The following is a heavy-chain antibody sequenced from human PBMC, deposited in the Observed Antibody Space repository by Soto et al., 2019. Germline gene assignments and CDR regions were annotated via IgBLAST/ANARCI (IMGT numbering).Heavy chain of an antibody. CDR3: ARGGRRSPGMDV. CDR2: IYYSGST. J-gene: IGHJ6*02. Sequence: QVQLQESGPGLVKPSQTLSLTCTVSGGSISSGGYYWSWIRQHPGKGLEWIGYIYYSGSTYYNPSLKSRVTISVDTSKNGFSLKLRSVTDADTAVYYCARGGRRSPGMDVWGQGTTVTVSS. V-gene: IGHV4-31*03. CDR1: GGSISSGGYY.